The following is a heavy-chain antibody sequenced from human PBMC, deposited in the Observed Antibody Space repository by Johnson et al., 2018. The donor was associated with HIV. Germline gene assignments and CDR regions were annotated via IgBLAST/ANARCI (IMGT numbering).Heavy chain of an antibody. J-gene: IGHJ3*02. Sequence: EVQLVESGGGLVQPGGSLRLSCAASGFTVSSNYMSWVRQAPGKGLEWVSLINTGGSTYSADSVQGRFTIPRDTSKNTLYLQLNSLRAEDTAVFYCASDPFRDAFDIWGQGTMVTVSS. CDR1: GFTVSSNY. CDR3: ASDPFRDAFDI. CDR2: INTGGST. V-gene: IGHV3-66*01.